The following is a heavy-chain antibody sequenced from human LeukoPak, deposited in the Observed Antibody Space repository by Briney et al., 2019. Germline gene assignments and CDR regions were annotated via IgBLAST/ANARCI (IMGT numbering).Heavy chain of an antibody. CDR1: GFTVSSNY. CDR2: IYSGGST. D-gene: IGHD3-3*01. V-gene: IGHV3-53*01. Sequence: GGSLRLSCAASGFTVSSNYMSWVRQAPGKGLEWVPVIYSGGSTYYADSVKGRFTISRDNSKNTLYLQMNSLRAEDTAVYYCARSYDFWSGASWFDPWGQGTLVTVSS. J-gene: IGHJ5*02. CDR3: ARSYDFWSGASWFDP.